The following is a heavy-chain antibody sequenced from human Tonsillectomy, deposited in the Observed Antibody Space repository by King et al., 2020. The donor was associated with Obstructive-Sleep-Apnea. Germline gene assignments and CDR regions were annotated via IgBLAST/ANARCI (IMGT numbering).Heavy chain of an antibody. CDR2: ISSSSSTI. Sequence: EVQLVESGGGLVQPGGSLRLSCAASGFTFSSYSMNWVRQAPGKGLEWVSYISSSSSTIYYAYSVKGRFTISRDNAKNSLYLQMNSLRAEDTAVYYCARDITLWGYYDSSGYYLDYWGQGTLVTVSS. J-gene: IGHJ4*02. D-gene: IGHD3-22*01. CDR3: ARDITLWGYYDSSGYYLDY. V-gene: IGHV3-48*04. CDR1: GFTFSSYS.